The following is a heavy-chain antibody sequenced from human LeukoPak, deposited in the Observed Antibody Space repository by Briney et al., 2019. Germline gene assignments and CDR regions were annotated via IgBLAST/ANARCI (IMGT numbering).Heavy chain of an antibody. Sequence: SETLSLTCAVSGGSISSGGYSWSWIRQPPGKGLEWIGYIYHSGSTYYNPSLKSRVTISVDRSKNQFSLKLSSVTAADTAVYYCARALYSSGWLLYDMDVWGKGTTVTVSS. CDR3: ARALYSSGWLLYDMDV. D-gene: IGHD6-19*01. CDR2: IYHSGST. CDR1: GGSISSGGYS. V-gene: IGHV4-30-2*01. J-gene: IGHJ6*04.